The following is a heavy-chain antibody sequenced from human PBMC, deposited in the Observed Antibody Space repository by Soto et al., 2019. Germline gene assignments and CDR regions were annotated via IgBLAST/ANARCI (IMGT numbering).Heavy chain of an antibody. V-gene: IGHV4-31*03. J-gene: IGHJ4*02. CDR1: GGSIGSGGYY. CDR3: ARESITTPGIDY. CDR2: IYYTGST. D-gene: IGHD6-13*01. Sequence: SETLSLTCTVSGGSIGSGGYYWGWIRQHPGKGLEWIGYIYYTGSTYYNPSLKSRVTISVDTSKNQFSLQLSSVPAADTAVYYCARESITTPGIDYLGPGTLVNVFS.